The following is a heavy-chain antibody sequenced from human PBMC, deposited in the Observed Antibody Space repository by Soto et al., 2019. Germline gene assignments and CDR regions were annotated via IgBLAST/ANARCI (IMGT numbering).Heavy chain of an antibody. CDR2: INPDGNVG. CDR1: GFTFSTYW. D-gene: IGHD4-4*01. CDR3: AGWGGHDYNY. Sequence: EVQLLGSGGGLVQPGGSLRLSCVGSGFTFSTYWMNWVRQAPGKGLEWVANINPDGNVGTYVDSVRGRFTTTRDNAKNSLYLQMNSVRADDTAVYFCAGWGGHDYNYWGQGIMVTVSS. V-gene: IGHV3-7*03. J-gene: IGHJ4*02.